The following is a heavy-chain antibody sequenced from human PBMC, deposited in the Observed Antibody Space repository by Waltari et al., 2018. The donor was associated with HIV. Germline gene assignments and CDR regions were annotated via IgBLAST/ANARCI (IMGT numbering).Heavy chain of an antibody. Sequence: QVQLQESGPGLVKPSETLSLTCTVSGGSISSYYWSWIRQLPEKGLEWIGYIYSTWSSNNAPTLRTRVNMSVDTSTNQFSLNLTSVTAADTAVYYCARVPGFSSGVFEYWGHGTLVTVSS. V-gene: IGHV4-59*13. CDR1: GGSISSYY. CDR2: IYSTWSS. J-gene: IGHJ4*01. D-gene: IGHD6-19*01. CDR3: ARVPGFSSGVFEY.